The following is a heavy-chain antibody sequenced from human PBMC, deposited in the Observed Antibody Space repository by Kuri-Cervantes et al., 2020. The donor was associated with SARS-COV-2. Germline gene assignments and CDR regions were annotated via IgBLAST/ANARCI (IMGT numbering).Heavy chain of an antibody. CDR3: ARATSYCGGDRYIFDY. J-gene: IGHJ4*02. CDR1: GDSISSYY. Sequence: SETLSLTCTVSGDSISSYYWGWIRQPPGRGLEWIGYIFYSGSTNYNPSLKSRVTISVDTPKNQFSLRLNSVTAADTAVYYCARATSYCGGDRYIFDYWGQGTLVTVSS. D-gene: IGHD2-21*01. V-gene: IGHV4-59*01. CDR2: IFYSGST.